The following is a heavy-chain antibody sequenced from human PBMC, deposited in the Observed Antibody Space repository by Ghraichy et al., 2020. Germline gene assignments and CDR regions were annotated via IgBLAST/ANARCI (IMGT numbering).Heavy chain of an antibody. CDR3: ARGIGFYEILTGYYGNWCYFDY. V-gene: IGHV3-53*01. CDR1: GFTVSSNY. D-gene: IGHD3-9*01. CDR2: IYSGGTT. J-gene: IGHJ4*02. Sequence: GGSLRLSCAASGFTVSSNYMSWVRQAPGKGLEWVSVIYSGGTTYYADSVKGRFTISRDNSKNRLHLQMNSLRAEDTAVYYCARGIGFYEILTGYYGNWCYFDYWGQGTLVTVSS.